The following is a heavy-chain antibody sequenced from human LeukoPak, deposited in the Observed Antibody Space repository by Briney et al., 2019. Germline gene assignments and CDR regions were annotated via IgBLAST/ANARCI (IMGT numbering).Heavy chain of an antibody. D-gene: IGHD7-27*01. CDR1: GFTFSNYW. J-gene: IGHJ6*03. CDR2: IKQDGSEK. CDR3: AKDGDYYYMDV. V-gene: IGHV3-7*01. Sequence: GGSLRLSCAASGFTFSNYWMSWVRQAPGKGLEWVANIKQDGSEKSYVGSVTGRFTISRDNAKNSLYMQMNSLRAEDTAVYYCAKDGDYYYMDVWGKGTTVTVSS.